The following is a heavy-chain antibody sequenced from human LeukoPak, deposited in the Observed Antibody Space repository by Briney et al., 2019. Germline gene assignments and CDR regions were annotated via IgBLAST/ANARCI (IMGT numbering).Heavy chain of an antibody. CDR3: ARVDWSGYGIWNGPNWFDP. CDR2: LSDTGGST. CDR1: VSSFYSDA. J-gene: IGHJ5*02. Sequence: GGSLRLSCVASVSSFYSDAMAWVRQAPEKGLEWVSSLSDTGGSTYYADSVEGRFIIYRDNSKNTLYLQMNSLRVEDTALYYCARVDWSGYGIWNGPNWFDPWGQGTLVTVSS. D-gene: IGHD3-3*01. V-gene: IGHV3-23*01.